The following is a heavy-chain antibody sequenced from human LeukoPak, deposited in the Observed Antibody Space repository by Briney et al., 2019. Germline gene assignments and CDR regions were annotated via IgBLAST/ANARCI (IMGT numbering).Heavy chain of an antibody. Sequence: SETLSLTCTVSGGSVSSYYWSWIRQPPGKGLEWIGEINHSGSTNYNPSLKSRVTISVDTSKNQFSLKLSSVTAADTAVYYCARNTYHNYDSSGYYYRRYYFDYWGQGTLVTVSS. D-gene: IGHD3-22*01. J-gene: IGHJ4*02. CDR1: GGSVSSYY. V-gene: IGHV4-34*01. CDR3: ARNTYHNYDSSGYYYRRYYFDY. CDR2: INHSGST.